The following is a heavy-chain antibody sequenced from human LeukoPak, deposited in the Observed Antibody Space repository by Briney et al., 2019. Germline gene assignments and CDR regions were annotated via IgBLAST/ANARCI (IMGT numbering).Heavy chain of an antibody. CDR3: ARGSGWYYY. CDR2: IHYSGST. J-gene: IGHJ4*02. CDR1: GGSINNYY. Sequence: PSETLSLTCTVSGGSINNYYWSWLRQPPGKGLEWIGYIHYSGSTNYNPSLKSRVTISVDTSKNQFSLKLTSVTAADTAVYYCARGSGWYYYWGQGTLVTVSS. V-gene: IGHV4-59*01. D-gene: IGHD6-19*01.